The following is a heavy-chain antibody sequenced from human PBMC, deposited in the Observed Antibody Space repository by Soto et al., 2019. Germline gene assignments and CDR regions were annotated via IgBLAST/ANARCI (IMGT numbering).Heavy chain of an antibody. D-gene: IGHD3-10*01. CDR2: ISYDGSNK. V-gene: IGHV3-30*18. Sequence: VQLVESGGGVVQPGRSLRLSCAASGFTFSNYGMHWVRQAPGKGLEWVAVISYDGSNKYYADSVKGRFTISRDNSKNTLYLQMNSLRAEDTAVYYCAKDHRITMVRGVMVDGMDVW. J-gene: IGHJ6*01. CDR1: GFTFSNYG. CDR3: AKDHRITMVRGVMVDGMDV.